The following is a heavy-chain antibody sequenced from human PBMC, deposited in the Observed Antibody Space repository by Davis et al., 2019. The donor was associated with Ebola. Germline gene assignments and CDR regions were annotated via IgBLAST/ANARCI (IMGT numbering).Heavy chain of an antibody. CDR3: TTVFGDYVSYYYGMDV. CDR1: GFTFSSYW. V-gene: IGHV3-7*03. J-gene: IGHJ6*02. CDR2: IKQDGSEK. D-gene: IGHD4-17*01. Sequence: GESLKISCAASGFTFSSYWMHWVRQAPGKGLEWVANIKQDGSEKYYVDSVKGRFTISRDNAKNSLYLQMNSLRAEDTAVYYCTTVFGDYVSYYYGMDVWGQGTTVTVSS.